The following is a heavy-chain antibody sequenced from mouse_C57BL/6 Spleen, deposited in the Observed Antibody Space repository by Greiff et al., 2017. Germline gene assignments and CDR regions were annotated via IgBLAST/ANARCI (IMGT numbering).Heavy chain of an antibody. CDR1: GFTFSSYA. CDR2: ISDGGSYT. J-gene: IGHJ2*01. D-gene: IGHD2-4*01. V-gene: IGHV5-4*01. CDR3: ARRGYDYDVFDY. Sequence: EVQRVESGGGLVKPGGSLKLSCAASGFTFSSYAMSWVRQTPEKRLEWVATISDGGSYTYYPDNVKGRFTISRDNAKNNLYLQMSHLNAEDTAMYYCARRGYDYDVFDYGGQGTTLTVSS.